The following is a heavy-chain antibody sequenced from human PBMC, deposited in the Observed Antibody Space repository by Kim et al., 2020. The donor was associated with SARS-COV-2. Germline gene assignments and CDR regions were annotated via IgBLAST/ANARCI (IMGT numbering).Heavy chain of an antibody. CDR3: ARGSGGYYGSGSLGYFDY. CDR2: IYYSGST. J-gene: IGHJ4*01. CDR1: GGSISSYY. V-gene: IGHV4-59*01. D-gene: IGHD3-10*01. Sequence: SETLSLTCTVSGGSISSYYWSWIRQPPGKGLEWIGYIYYSGSTNYNPSLKSRVTISVDTSKNQFSLKLSSVTAADTAVYYCARGSGGYYGSGSLGYFDY.